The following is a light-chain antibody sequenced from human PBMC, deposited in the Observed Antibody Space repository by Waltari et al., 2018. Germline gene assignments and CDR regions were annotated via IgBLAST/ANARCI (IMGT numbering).Light chain of an antibody. V-gene: IGKV1-39*01. CDR1: QSISSY. CDR2: AAS. J-gene: IGKJ1*01. CDR3: HQHYTTPWT. Sequence: DIQMTQSPSSLSASVGDRVTITCRASQSISSYLNWYQQKPGKAPKLLIYAASSLQSGVPSRFSGSGSGTDFTLTISSLQPEDVAVYYCHQHYTTPWTFGQGTLVEL.